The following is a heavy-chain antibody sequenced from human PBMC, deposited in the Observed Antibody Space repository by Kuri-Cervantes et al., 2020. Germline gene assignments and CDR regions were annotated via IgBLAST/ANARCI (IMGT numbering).Heavy chain of an antibody. CDR2: INWNGGST. Sequence: GGSLRLSCAASGFTFDDYGMSWVRQAPGKGLEWVSGINWNGGSTGYADSVKGRFTISRDNAKNSLYLQMNSLRAEDTAVYYCASPYCSSTSCYTGGYFQHWGQGTLVTVSS. J-gene: IGHJ1*01. CDR3: ASPYCSSTSCYTGGYFQH. D-gene: IGHD2-2*02. V-gene: IGHV3-20*04. CDR1: GFTFDDYG.